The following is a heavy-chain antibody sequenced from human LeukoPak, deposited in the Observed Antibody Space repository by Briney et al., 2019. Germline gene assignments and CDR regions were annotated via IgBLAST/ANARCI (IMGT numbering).Heavy chain of an antibody. CDR1: GFTFSGSA. D-gene: IGHD3-22*01. CDR3: TRSIRTNYDSSGYLFDY. Sequence: PGGSLRLSCAASGFTFSGSAMHWVRQASGKGLEWVGRIRNKANSYATAYAASVKGRFTISRDDSKNTAYRQMNSLKTEDTAVYYCTRSIRTNYDSSGYLFDYWGQGTLVTVSS. CDR2: IRNKANSYAT. V-gene: IGHV3-73*01. J-gene: IGHJ4*02.